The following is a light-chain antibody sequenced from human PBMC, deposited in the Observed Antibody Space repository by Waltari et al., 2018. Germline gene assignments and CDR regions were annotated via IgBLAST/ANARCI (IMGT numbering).Light chain of an antibody. Sequence: VILTQSPATLSLSPGERATLSCRASQSVSSYLAWYQQKPGQVSRLLIHSASSRATGIPDRFSGSGSGTEFTLTISSLEPEDVGVYHCYQQSSGYSFGQGTKVEIK. J-gene: IGKJ2*03. V-gene: IGKV3-11*01. CDR3: YQQSSGYS. CDR1: QSVSSY. CDR2: SAS.